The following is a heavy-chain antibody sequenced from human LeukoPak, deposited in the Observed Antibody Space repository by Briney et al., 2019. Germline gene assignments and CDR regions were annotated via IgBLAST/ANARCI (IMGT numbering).Heavy chain of an antibody. J-gene: IGHJ4*02. CDR3: ARDSTYYYDSGSSGPHYFDF. Sequence: GGSLRLSCAASGFTFSSYAMHWVRQAPGKGLEWVALISYHGDITYYADSVKGRFTLSRDNSKTTLFLQLNSLRGEDTAVYYCARDSTYYYDSGSSGPHYFDFWGQGTLVTVSS. V-gene: IGHV3-30*01. D-gene: IGHD3-10*01. CDR2: ISYHGDIT. CDR1: GFTFSSYA.